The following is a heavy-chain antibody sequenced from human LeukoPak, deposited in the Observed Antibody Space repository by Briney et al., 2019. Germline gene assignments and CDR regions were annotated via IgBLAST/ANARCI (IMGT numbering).Heavy chain of an antibody. V-gene: IGHV4-30-2*01. D-gene: IGHD3-9*01. CDR2: IYHSGST. CDR1: GGSISSGGYS. Sequence: PSQTLSLTCAVSGGSISSGGYSWSWIRQPPGKGLEWIGYIYHSGSTYYNPSLKSRVTISVDTSKNQFSLKLSSVTAADTAVYYCARTYYDILTGYSNWFDPWGQGTLVTVSS. CDR3: ARTYYDILTGYSNWFDP. J-gene: IGHJ5*02.